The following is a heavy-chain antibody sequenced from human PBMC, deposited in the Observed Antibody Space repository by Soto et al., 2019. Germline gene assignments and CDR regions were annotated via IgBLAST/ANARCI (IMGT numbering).Heavy chain of an antibody. J-gene: IGHJ4*02. V-gene: IGHV3-21*01. D-gene: IGHD5-12*01. CDR3: ARVDGYTYPNDY. Sequence: GGSLRLSCAASGFTFSAYSMSWVRQAPGKGLEWVSSITSGSDYIYYTDSLKGRFTISRDNAKNSLYLQMHSLRAEDTAFYYCARVDGYTYPNDYWGQGTLVTVAS. CDR1: GFTFSAYS. CDR2: ITSGSDYI.